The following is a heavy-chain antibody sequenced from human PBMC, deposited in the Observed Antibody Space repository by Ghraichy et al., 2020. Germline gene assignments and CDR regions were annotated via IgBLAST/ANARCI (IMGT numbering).Heavy chain of an antibody. V-gene: IGHV4-59*01. Sequence: SETLSLTCTVSGGSISSYYWSWIRQPPGKGLEWIGYIYYSGSTNYNPSLKSRVTISVDTSKNQFSLKLSSVTAADTAVYYCARERSIAARPGAFDIWGQGTMVTVSS. CDR1: GGSISSYY. CDR2: IYYSGST. D-gene: IGHD6-6*01. J-gene: IGHJ3*02. CDR3: ARERSIAARPGAFDI.